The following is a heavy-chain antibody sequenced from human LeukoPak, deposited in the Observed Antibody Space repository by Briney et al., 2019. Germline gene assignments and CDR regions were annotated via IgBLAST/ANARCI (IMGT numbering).Heavy chain of an antibody. Sequence: SETLSLTCAVYGGSFSGYYWSWIRQPPGKGLEWVGEINHSGSTNYDPSLKSRVTISVDTSKNQFSLKLSSVTAADTAVYHCARHVAPDMDYFDYWGQGTLVTVSS. CDR3: ARHVAPDMDYFDY. J-gene: IGHJ4*02. CDR1: GGSFSGYY. D-gene: IGHD2-15*01. V-gene: IGHV4-34*01. CDR2: INHSGST.